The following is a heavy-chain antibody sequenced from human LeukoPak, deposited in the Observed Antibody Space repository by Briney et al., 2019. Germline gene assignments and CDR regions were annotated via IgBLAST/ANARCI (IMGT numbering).Heavy chain of an antibody. J-gene: IGHJ4*02. V-gene: IGHV1-46*01. CDR3: ARDRRDYGGNSYFDY. CDR1: GYTFTGYY. Sequence: ASVKVSCKASGYTFTGYYMHWVRQAPGQGLEWMGIINPSGGSTSYAQKFQGRVTMTRDMSTSTVYMELSSLRSEDTAVYYCARDRRDYGGNSYFDYWGQGTLVTVSS. D-gene: IGHD4-23*01. CDR2: INPSGGST.